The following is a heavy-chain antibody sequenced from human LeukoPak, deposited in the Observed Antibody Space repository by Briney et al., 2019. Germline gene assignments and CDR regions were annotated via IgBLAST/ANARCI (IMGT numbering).Heavy chain of an antibody. CDR3: AREISNGYGDNRLGY. D-gene: IGHD4-17*01. J-gene: IGHJ4*02. CDR1: GFTFSSYW. Sequence: GGSLRLSCAASGFTFSSYWMHWVRQAPGKGLVWVSRINSDGRSTSYADSVKGRFTISRDNAKNTLYLQMNSLRAEDTAVYYCAREISNGYGDNRLGYWGQGTLVTVSS. CDR2: INSDGRST. V-gene: IGHV3-74*01.